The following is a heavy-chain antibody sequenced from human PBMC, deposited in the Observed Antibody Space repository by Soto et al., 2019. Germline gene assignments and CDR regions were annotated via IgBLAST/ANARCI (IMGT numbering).Heavy chain of an antibody. Sequence: PGGSLRLSCAGSGFTFKAYTFHWGRQPPGKGLEWVAVISKDGSNKYYAVFVKGRFTVSRDNSKSTLFLQMNSLTPEDTAVYYCARGSMYNWNQSPPDSWGQGTLVTVSS. CDR2: ISKDGSNK. D-gene: IGHD1-20*01. J-gene: IGHJ4*02. CDR1: GFTFKAYT. V-gene: IGHV3-30-3*01. CDR3: ARGSMYNWNQSPPDS.